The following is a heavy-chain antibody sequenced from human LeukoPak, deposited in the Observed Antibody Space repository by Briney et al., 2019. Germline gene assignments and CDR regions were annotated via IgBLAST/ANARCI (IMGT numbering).Heavy chain of an antibody. CDR1: GFDISYNY. CDR3: ARDLSRGSQRGYFDY. CDR2: IHTGGTT. J-gene: IGHJ4*02. Sequence: GGSLRLSCVASGFDISYNYVGWVRQAPGKGLEWVSVIHTGGTTHYADSVKGRFTISKDNSNNTVYLQMNSVRVEDTAVYYCARDLSRGSQRGYFDYWGQGTLVTVSS. V-gene: IGHV3-53*01. D-gene: IGHD6-25*01.